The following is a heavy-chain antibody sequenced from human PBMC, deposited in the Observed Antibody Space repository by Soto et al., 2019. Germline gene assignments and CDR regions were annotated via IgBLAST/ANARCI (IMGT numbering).Heavy chain of an antibody. CDR3: ARDREGVGAGLF. CDR2: ISSSSNYI. CDR1: GFTFSSYS. Sequence: EVQLVESGGGLVKPGGSLRLSCAASGFTFSSYSTNWVRQAPGKGLEWVSSISSSSNYIYYADSVKGRFTISRDNAKNSLYLQMNSLRAEDTAVYYCARDREGVGAGLFWGQGTKVTVSS. V-gene: IGHV3-21*01. D-gene: IGHD1-26*01. J-gene: IGHJ3*01.